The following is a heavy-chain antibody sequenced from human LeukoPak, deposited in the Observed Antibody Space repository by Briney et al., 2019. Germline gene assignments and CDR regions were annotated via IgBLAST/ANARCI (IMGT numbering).Heavy chain of an antibody. V-gene: IGHV1-69*13. Sequence: GASVKVSCKASGGTFSSYAISWVRQAPGQGLEWMGGIIPIFGTANYAQKFQGRVTITADESTSTAYMELSSLRSEDTAVYYCARGVRWLLGDYYYYMDVWGKGTTVTVSS. CDR1: GGTFSSYA. CDR2: IIPIFGTA. D-gene: IGHD5-12*01. J-gene: IGHJ6*03. CDR3: ARGVRWLLGDYYYYMDV.